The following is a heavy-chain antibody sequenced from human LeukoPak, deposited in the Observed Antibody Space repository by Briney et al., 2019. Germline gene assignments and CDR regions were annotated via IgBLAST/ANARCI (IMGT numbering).Heavy chain of an antibody. J-gene: IGHJ3*02. CDR1: GFTFSSYA. CDR3: AKAFEYYDSSGYYPNHDAFDI. V-gene: IGHV3-30-3*01. D-gene: IGHD3-22*01. Sequence: QPGGSLRLSCAASGFTFSSYAMHWVRQAPGKGLEWVAVISYDGSNKYYADSVKGRFTISRDNSKNTLYLQMNGLRAEDTAVYYCAKAFEYYDSSGYYPNHDAFDIWGQGTMVTVSS. CDR2: ISYDGSNK.